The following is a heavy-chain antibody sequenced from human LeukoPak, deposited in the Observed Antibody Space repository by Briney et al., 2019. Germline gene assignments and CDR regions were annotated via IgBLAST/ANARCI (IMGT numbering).Heavy chain of an antibody. J-gene: IGHJ6*03. CDR1: GYTFTGYY. V-gene: IGHV1-24*01. Sequence: GASVKVSCKASGYTFTGYYMHWVRQAPGKGLEWMGGFDPEDGETIYAQKFQGRVTMTEDTSTDTAYMELSSLRSEDTAVYYCATDRGIFGVEKGYYYYYYMDVWGKGTTVTVSS. CDR3: ATDRGIFGVEKGYYYYYYMDV. D-gene: IGHD3-3*01. CDR2: FDPEDGET.